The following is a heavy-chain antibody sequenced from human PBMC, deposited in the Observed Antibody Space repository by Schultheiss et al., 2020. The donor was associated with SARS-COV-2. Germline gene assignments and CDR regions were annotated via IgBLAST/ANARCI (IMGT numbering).Heavy chain of an antibody. J-gene: IGHJ6*02. CDR2: ITASGGT. V-gene: IGHV4-34*01. CDR3: ARDRLLKNWNGAFGSYYGMDV. D-gene: IGHD1-1*01. CDR1: GFSVSETY. Sequence: ESLKISCAASGFSVSETYMGYVRQTAGKGLEWIGEITASGGTDYNPSLKSRVTISVDTSKSQFSLKLSSVTTADTAVYFCARDRLLKNWNGAFGSYYGMDVWGQGTTVTVSS.